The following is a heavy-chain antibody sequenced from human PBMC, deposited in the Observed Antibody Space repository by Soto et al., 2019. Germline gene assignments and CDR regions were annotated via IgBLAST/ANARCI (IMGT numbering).Heavy chain of an antibody. Sequence: PSETLSLTCTVSGGSISSSSYYWGWIRQPPGKGLEWIGSIYYSGSTYYNPSLKSRVTISVDTSKNQFSLKLSSVTAADTAVYYCARPYYDFWSGYHGGMDVWGQGTTVTVSS. CDR3: ARPYYDFWSGYHGGMDV. D-gene: IGHD3-3*01. J-gene: IGHJ6*02. CDR1: GGSISSSSYY. V-gene: IGHV4-39*01. CDR2: IYYSGST.